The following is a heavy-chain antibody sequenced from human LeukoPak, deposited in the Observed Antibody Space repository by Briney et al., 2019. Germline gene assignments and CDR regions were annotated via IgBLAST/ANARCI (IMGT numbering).Heavy chain of an antibody. D-gene: IGHD3-22*01. V-gene: IGHV4-39*01. Sequence: SETLSLTCTGSGGSISSSSYYWGWIRQPPGKGLEWIGSIYYSGSTYYNPSLKSRVTISVDTSRNQFSLKLSSVTAADTAVYYCARPDSSGMKHYAFDIWGQGTMVTVSS. CDR3: ARPDSSGMKHYAFDI. CDR1: GGSISSSSYY. J-gene: IGHJ3*02. CDR2: IYYSGST.